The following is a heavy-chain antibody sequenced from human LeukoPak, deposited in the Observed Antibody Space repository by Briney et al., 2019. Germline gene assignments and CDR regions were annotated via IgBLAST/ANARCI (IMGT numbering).Heavy chain of an antibody. V-gene: IGHV3-48*03. J-gene: IGHJ5*02. CDR2: ISSSGSMI. CDR1: GFTFSSYE. CDR3: ARGYITMATGWFDP. Sequence: GGSLRLSCAASGFTFSSYEMTWVRQAPGKGLEWVSYISSSGSMIYYADSVKGRFTISRENAKKSLYLQMKSLRAEDTAVYFCARGYITMATGWFDPWGQGTLVTVSS. D-gene: IGHD3-10*01.